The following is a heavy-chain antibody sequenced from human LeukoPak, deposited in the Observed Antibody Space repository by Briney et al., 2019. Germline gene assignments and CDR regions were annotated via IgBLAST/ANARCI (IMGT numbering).Heavy chain of an antibody. CDR2: ISDSGGST. CDR3: AKRGAEVRATVAPGDY. D-gene: IGHD1-26*01. J-gene: IGHJ4*02. Sequence: GGSLRLSCAASRFTFSSYVMSWVRQAPGKGLEWVSAISDSGGSTYYADSVKGRFTISRDNSRNTLYLQMNSLRAEDTAVYYCAKRGAEVRATVAPGDYWGQGTLVTVSS. V-gene: IGHV3-23*01. CDR1: RFTFSSYV.